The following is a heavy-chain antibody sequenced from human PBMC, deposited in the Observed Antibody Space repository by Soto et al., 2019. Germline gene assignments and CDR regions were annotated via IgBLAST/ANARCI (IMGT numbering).Heavy chain of an antibody. V-gene: IGHV1-3*01. CDR1: GYTFTSYA. D-gene: IGHD2-8*01. CDR2: INAGNGNT. CDR3: ARDLGYCTNGVCYKLYYFDY. J-gene: IGHJ4*02. Sequence: ASVKVSFKASGYTFTSYAMHWVRQAPGQRLEWMGWINAGNGNTKYSQKFQGRVTITRDTSASTAYMELSSLRSEDTAVYYCARDLGYCTNGVCYKLYYFDYWGQGTLVTVSS.